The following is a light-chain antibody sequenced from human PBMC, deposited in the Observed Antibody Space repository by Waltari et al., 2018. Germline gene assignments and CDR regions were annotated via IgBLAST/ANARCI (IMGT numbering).Light chain of an antibody. V-gene: IGKV3-15*01. CDR3: QQYNNFGT. J-gene: IGKJ1*01. CDR1: QSVSSN. CDR2: GAS. Sequence: EIVMTQSPVTLSVSPGERATLSCRASQSVSSNLAWYQQKPGQAPRLFIYGASTRATGIPARFRGSGSGTEFTLTISSLQSEDFAVYYCQQYNNFGTFGQGTKVEIK.